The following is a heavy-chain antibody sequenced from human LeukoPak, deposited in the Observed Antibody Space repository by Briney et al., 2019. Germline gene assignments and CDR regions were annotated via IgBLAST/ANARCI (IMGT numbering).Heavy chain of an antibody. CDR1: GYTFTSYG. Sequence: GASVKVSCKASGYTFTSYGISWVRQAPGQGLEWMGWISAYNGNTNYAQKLQGRVTMTEDTSTDTAYMELSSLRSEDTAVYYCATDLFSADDYGDYWGQGTLVTVSS. V-gene: IGHV1-18*01. J-gene: IGHJ4*02. CDR2: ISAYNGNT. CDR3: ATDLFSADDYGDY.